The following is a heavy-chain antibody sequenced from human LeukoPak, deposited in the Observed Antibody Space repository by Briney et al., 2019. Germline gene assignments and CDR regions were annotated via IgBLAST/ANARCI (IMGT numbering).Heavy chain of an antibody. CDR2: IYSGGSA. CDR3: ARDYGGSSPFDY. V-gene: IGHV3-53*01. CDR1: GFTVSTNY. J-gene: IGHJ4*02. Sequence: PGGSLRLSCAASGFTVSTNYISWVRQAPGKGLEWVSVIYSGGSAYYADSVKGRFTISRDNSKNTLYLQMNSLRAEDTAVYYCARDYGGSSPFDYWGQGTLVTVSS. D-gene: IGHD4-23*01.